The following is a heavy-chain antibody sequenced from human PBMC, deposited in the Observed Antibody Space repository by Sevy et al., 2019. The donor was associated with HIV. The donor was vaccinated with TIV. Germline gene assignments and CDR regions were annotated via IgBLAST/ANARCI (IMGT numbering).Heavy chain of an antibody. CDR1: GYSISSGYY. J-gene: IGHJ6*02. CDR2: MYHSGPS. D-gene: IGHD3-10*01. V-gene: IGHV4-38-2*02. Sequence: SETLSLTCTVSGYSISSGYYWGWIRQPPGKGLEWIGSMYHSGPSYYNPSLKSRVTIAVDTSKNQFSLKLSSVTAADTDVYYCTRDSEGREFYYGMDVWGPGTMVTVSS. CDR3: TRDSEGREFYYGMDV.